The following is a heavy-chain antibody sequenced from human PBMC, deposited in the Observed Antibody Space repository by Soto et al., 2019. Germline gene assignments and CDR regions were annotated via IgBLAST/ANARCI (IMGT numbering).Heavy chain of an antibody. CDR1: GYTFLDFY. CDR3: ARDKPFSAGY. J-gene: IGHJ4*02. CDR2: INPSGGGT. D-gene: IGHD3-3*02. Sequence: QVQLVQSGTEVKKPGASVKLSCKASGYTFLDFYILWVRQAPGQGLEWMGFINPSGGGTTYAQQFQGGLPLTRETSTSTVYMELISLRSEDTASYYCARDKPFSAGYWGQGTLVT. V-gene: IGHV1-46*01.